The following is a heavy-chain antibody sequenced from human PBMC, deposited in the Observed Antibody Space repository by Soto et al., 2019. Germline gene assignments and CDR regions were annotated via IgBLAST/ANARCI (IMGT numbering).Heavy chain of an antibody. V-gene: IGHV1-8*01. J-gene: IGHJ4*02. D-gene: IGHD6-19*01. CDR2: MNPNSGNT. CDR3: AGVRQWLPHVDY. Sequence: GASVKVSCKASGYTFTSYYINWVRQATGQGLEWMGWMNPNSGNTGYAQKFQGRVTMTRNTSISTAYMELSSLRSEDTAVYYCAGVRQWLPHVDYWGQGTLVTVSS. CDR1: GYTFTSYY.